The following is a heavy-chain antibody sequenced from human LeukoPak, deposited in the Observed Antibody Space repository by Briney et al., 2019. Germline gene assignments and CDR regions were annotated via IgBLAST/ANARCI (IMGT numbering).Heavy chain of an antibody. CDR2: INWNGGSI. V-gene: IGHV3-20*01. Sequence: GGSLRLSCAASGFTFDDYGMNWVRQAPGKGLEWVSGINWNGGSIGYVDSVKGRFTISRDNAKKSLYLQMNSLRVEDTALYHCARGSYSSSSEYFYNHYGMDVWGQGTTVIVSS. CDR3: ARGSYSSSSEYFYNHYGMDV. CDR1: GFTFDDYG. D-gene: IGHD6-6*01. J-gene: IGHJ6*02.